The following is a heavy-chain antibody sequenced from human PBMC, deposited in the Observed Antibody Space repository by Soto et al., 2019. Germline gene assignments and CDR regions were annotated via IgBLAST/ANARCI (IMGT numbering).Heavy chain of an antibody. D-gene: IGHD3-10*01. CDR2: INAGNGNT. V-gene: IGHV1-3*01. CDR3: ARISLWFGELLDY. Sequence: QVQLVQSGAEVKKPGASVKVSCKASGYTFTSYAMHWVRQAPGQRLEWMGWINAGNGNTKYSQKFQGRVTITRDTSASTAYMELSSLRSEDTAVYYCARISLWFGELLDYWGQGTLVTVSP. CDR1: GYTFTSYA. J-gene: IGHJ4*02.